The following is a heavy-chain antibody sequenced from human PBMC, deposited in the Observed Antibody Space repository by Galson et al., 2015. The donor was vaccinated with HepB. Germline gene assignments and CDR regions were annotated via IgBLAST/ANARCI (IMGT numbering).Heavy chain of an antibody. V-gene: IGHV7-4-1*02. CDR1: GNSFNYYA. D-gene: IGHD2-21*01. Sequence: SVKVSCKASGNSFNYYAINWVRQAPGQGLEWMGWTNTNNGNPTYAQDFAGRFVFSLDTSVSTTFLQISGLKTEDTAVYYCARDLGPMWGFLRLPFDSWGQGTLVTVSS. CDR2: TNTNNGNP. J-gene: IGHJ4*02. CDR3: ARDLGPMWGFLRLPFDS.